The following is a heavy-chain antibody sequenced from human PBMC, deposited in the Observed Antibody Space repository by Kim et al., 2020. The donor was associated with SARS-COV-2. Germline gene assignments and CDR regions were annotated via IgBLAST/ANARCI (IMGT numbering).Heavy chain of an antibody. V-gene: IGHV4-39*01. CDR1: GGSISSSSYY. J-gene: IGHJ3*02. D-gene: IGHD3-22*01. CDR2: IYYSGST. Sequence: SETLSLTCTVSGGSISSSSYYWGWIRQPPGKGLEWIGSIYYSGSTYYNPSLKSRVTISVDTSKNQFSLKLSSVTAADTAVYYCARQTYYNDHHQEALDTWGHGTLVTVSS. CDR3: ARQTYYNDHHQEALDT.